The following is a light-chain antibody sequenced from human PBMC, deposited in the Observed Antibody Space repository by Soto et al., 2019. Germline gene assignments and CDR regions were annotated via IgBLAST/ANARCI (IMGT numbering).Light chain of an antibody. CDR1: QGISSY. CDR3: QQYGSSPWT. J-gene: IGKJ1*01. V-gene: IGKV1-39*01. Sequence: DIQMTQSPSSLSASVGDRVTITCRASQGISSYLNWYQQKPGKAPKFLIYAASSLQSGVPSRFSGSGSGTDFTLTISRLEPEDFAVYYCQQYGSSPWTFGQGTKVDIK. CDR2: AAS.